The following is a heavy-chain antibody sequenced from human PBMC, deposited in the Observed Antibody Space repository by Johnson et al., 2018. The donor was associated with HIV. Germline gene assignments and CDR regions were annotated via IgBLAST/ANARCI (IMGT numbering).Heavy chain of an antibody. CDR1: RITFDDYD. CDR2: ITWNGVTT. CDR3: ARDPTTQYSRLTGDFGAFDI. J-gene: IGHJ3*02. D-gene: IGHD7-27*01. Sequence: VQLVESGGGVVRPGGSLRLSCTSSRITFDDYDMSWVRQAPGKGLEWVSCITWNGVTTGYADSVKGRFTLSRDNAKNSLYLQMNSLRAEDTALYYCARDPTTQYSRLTGDFGAFDIWGQGTMVTVSS. V-gene: IGHV3-20*04.